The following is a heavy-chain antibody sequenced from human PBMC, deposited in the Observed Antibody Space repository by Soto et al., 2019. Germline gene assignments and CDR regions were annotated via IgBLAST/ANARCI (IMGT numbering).Heavy chain of an antibody. V-gene: IGHV5-51*01. Sequence: GESLKISCKGSGYRFTNYWIAWVRQMPGKGLEWMGIIYPGDSNTKYSPSFQGQVTISADKSITTAYLQWSSLKASDTAIYYCARNLRGGVLYYYYGMDVWGQGTTVTVSS. CDR1: GYRFTNYW. CDR2: IYPGDSNT. J-gene: IGHJ6*02. D-gene: IGHD2-8*02. CDR3: ARNLRGGVLYYYYGMDV.